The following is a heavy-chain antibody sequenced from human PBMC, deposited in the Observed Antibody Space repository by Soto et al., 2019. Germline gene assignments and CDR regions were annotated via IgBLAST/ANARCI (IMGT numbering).Heavy chain of an antibody. Sequence: QVQLQESGPGLVKPSQTLSLICSVSGGSITSGGYYWNWIRQHPGKGLQWVGCIDYSWGTTYNPSLKTRLTMSVDISNNQFSLRLTSVTASDTAVYFCARAILLWPRAANGMDVWGQGTTVTVSS. CDR1: GGSITSGGYY. J-gene: IGHJ6*02. V-gene: IGHV4-31*03. D-gene: IGHD3-10*01. CDR3: ARAILLWPRAANGMDV. CDR2: IDYSWGT.